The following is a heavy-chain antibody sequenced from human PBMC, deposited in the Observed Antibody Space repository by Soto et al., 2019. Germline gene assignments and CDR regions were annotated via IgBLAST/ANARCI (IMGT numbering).Heavy chain of an antibody. D-gene: IGHD2-15*01. CDR1: GGSFSGYY. Sequence: QVQLQQWGAGLLKPSETLSLTCAVYGGSFSGYYWSWIRQPPGKGLEWIGEINHSGSTNYNPSLKSRVTISVDTAKNQFSLKLSSMTAADTAVYYCASWGWLPNFDYWGQGTLVTVSS. CDR3: ASWGWLPNFDY. J-gene: IGHJ4*02. CDR2: INHSGST. V-gene: IGHV4-34*01.